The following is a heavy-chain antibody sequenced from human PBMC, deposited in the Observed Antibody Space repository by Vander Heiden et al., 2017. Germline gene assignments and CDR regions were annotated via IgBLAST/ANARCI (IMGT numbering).Heavy chain of an antibody. CDR1: GFPFSSYA. D-gene: IGHD6-6*01. V-gene: IGHV3-23*01. Sequence: EVQLLESGGGLVQPGGSLRLSCAASGFPFSSYAMSWVRQAPGKGLEWVSAISGSGGSTYYADSVKGRFTISRDNSKNTLYLQMNSLRAEDTAVYYCAPIAARPPSSFDYWGQGTLVTVSS. CDR3: APIAARPPSSFDY. CDR2: ISGSGGST. J-gene: IGHJ4*02.